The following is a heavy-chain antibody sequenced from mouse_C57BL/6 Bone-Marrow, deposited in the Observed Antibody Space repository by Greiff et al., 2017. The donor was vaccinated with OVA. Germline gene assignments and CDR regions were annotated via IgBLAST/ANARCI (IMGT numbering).Heavy chain of an antibody. CDR2: IYPGSGST. CDR3: AREGEWLLPFAY. V-gene: IGHV1-55*01. J-gene: IGHJ3*01. Sequence: QVQLQQSGAELVKPGASVKMSCKASGYTFTSYWITWVKQRPGQGLAWIGDIYPGSGSTNYHEKFKSKATLTVDTSSSTAYMQLSSLTSEDSAVYYCAREGEWLLPFAYWGQGTLVTVSA. CDR1: GYTFTSYW. D-gene: IGHD2-3*01.